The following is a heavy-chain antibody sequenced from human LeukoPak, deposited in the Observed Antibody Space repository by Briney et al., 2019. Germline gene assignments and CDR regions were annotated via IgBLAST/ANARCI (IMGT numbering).Heavy chain of an antibody. CDR3: AKDGPVVAENTNWFDP. D-gene: IGHD2-2*01. J-gene: IGHJ5*02. Sequence: QPGGSLRLSCAASGFTFSSYAMSWVRQAPGKGLEWVSAISGSGGSTYYADSVKGRFTISRDNSKNTLYLQMNSLRAEDTAVYYCAKDGPVVAENTNWFDPWGQGTLVTVSS. CDR2: ISGSGGST. CDR1: GFTFSSYA. V-gene: IGHV3-23*01.